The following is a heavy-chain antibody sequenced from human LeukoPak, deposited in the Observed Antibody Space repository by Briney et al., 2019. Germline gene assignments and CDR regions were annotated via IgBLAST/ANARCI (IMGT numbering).Heavy chain of an antibody. D-gene: IGHD2-2*01. CDR1: GFTFSSYA. CDR3: ASRIWCSSTSCFFDAFDI. V-gene: IGHV3-23*01. Sequence: PGGSLRLSCAASGFTFSSYAMSWVRQAPGKGLEWVSAISGSGGSTYYADSVKGRFTISRDNSKNTLYLQMNSLRAEDTAVYYCASRIWCSSTSCFFDAFDIWGQGTMVTVSS. J-gene: IGHJ3*02. CDR2: ISGSGGST.